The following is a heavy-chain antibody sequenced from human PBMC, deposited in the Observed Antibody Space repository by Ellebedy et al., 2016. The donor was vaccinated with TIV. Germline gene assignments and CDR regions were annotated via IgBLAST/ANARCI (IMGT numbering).Heavy chain of an antibody. CDR1: GGSISSDTYY. D-gene: IGHD6-13*01. J-gene: IGHJ5*02. CDR3: ARHGIRGSWHGAFDP. V-gene: IGHV4-39*01. CDR2: RHYAGNT. Sequence: SETLSLXCTVSGGSISSDTYYWGWIRQPPGKGLEWIGSRHYAGNTYYNPSLKSRVTISVDTSKNQFSLKLSSVTAADTAVYYCARHGIRGSWHGAFDPWGQGTLVTVSS.